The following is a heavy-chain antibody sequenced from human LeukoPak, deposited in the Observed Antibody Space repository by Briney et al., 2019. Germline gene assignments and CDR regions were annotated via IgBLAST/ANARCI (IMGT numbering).Heavy chain of an antibody. J-gene: IGHJ6*02. CDR2: INQDGSAP. D-gene: IGHD3-10*01. V-gene: IGHV3-7*01. Sequence: GGSLRLSCLTSGFTFNRSWMSWVRLAPGKGLEWVANINQDGSAPNYVGSVKGRFTISRDNAKNSLYLQMNSLRAEDTAVYYCARDKALTTYYYGSGTPYYYGMDVWGQGTTVTVSS. CDR1: GFTFNRSW. CDR3: ARDKALTTYYYGSGTPYYYGMDV.